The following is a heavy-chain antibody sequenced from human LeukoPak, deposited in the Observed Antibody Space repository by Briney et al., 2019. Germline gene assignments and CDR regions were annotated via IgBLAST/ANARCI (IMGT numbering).Heavy chain of an antibody. J-gene: IGHJ4*02. D-gene: IGHD2-2*01. Sequence: GGSLRLSCAASGFTFSSYAMSWVRQAPGRGLEWVSVISGSGGTTYYADSVKGRFTISRDNSKNTLYLQMNSLRAEDTAVYYCAKRVVPASYYFDYWGQGTLVTVSS. V-gene: IGHV3-23*01. CDR2: ISGSGGTT. CDR1: GFTFSSYA. CDR3: AKRVVPASYYFDY.